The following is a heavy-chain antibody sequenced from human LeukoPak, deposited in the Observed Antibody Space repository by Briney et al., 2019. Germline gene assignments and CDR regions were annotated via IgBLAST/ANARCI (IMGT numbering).Heavy chain of an antibody. D-gene: IGHD3-22*01. CDR1: GFTFSSYS. V-gene: IGHV3-21*01. CDR2: ISSSSSYI. Sequence: GGSLRLXCAASGFTFSSYSMNWVRQAPGKGLEWVSSISSSSSYIYYADSVKGRFTISRDNAKNSLYLQMNSLRAEDTAVYYCARADINYYDSSGYGDYWGQGTLVTVSS. CDR3: ARADINYYDSSGYGDY. J-gene: IGHJ4*02.